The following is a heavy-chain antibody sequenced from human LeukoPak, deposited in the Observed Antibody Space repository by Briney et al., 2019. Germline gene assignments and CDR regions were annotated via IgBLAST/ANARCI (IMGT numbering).Heavy chain of an antibody. CDR2: IYYSGST. J-gene: IGHJ4*02. CDR1: GGSISSSSYY. V-gene: IGHV4-39*07. D-gene: IGHD5-24*01. CDR3: ARWLQSGDYFDY. Sequence: PSETLSLTCTVSGGSISSSSYYWGWIRQPPVKGLEWIGSIYYSGSTNYNPSLKSRVTISVDTSKNQFSLKLSSVTAADTAVYYCARWLQSGDYFDYWGQGTLVTVSS.